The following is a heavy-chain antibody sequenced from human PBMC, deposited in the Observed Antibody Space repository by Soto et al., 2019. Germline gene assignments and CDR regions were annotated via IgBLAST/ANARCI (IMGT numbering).Heavy chain of an antibody. Sequence: QVLLQQWGAGLLKPSETLSITCAVYGGSFSGYYWSWIRQPPGKGLEWIGEINHSGSTNYNPSLKSRVTISVDTSKNQFSLKMSSVTAADTAVYYCARDSSSSYFWSQGTLVTVSS. CDR2: INHSGST. V-gene: IGHV4-34*01. J-gene: IGHJ4*02. CDR1: GGSFSGYY. D-gene: IGHD6-6*01. CDR3: ARDSSSSYF.